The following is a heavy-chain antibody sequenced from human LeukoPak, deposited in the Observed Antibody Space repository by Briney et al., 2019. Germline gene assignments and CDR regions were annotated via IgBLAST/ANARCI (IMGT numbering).Heavy chain of an antibody. D-gene: IGHD6-13*01. Sequence: GGSLRLSCAASGFTFDDYAMHWVRQAPGKGLEWVSGISWNSGSIGYADSVKGQFTISRDNAKNSLYLQMNSLRAEDMALYYCAKGSYSSSWGGYFDYWGQGTLVTVSS. CDR3: AKGSYSSSWGGYFDY. V-gene: IGHV3-9*03. J-gene: IGHJ4*02. CDR1: GFTFDDYA. CDR2: ISWNSGSI.